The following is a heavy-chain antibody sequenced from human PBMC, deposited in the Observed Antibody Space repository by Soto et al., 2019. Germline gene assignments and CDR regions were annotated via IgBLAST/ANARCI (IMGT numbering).Heavy chain of an antibody. CDR1: GFTFSSYS. D-gene: IGHD3-10*01. CDR2: ISSSSSPI. V-gene: IGHV3-48*01. J-gene: IGHJ3*02. CDR3: ARDRDYYDS. Sequence: EVQLVESGGGLVQPGGSLRLSCAASGFTFSSYSMNWVRQAPGKGLEWVSYISSSSSPIYYADSVKGRFTISRDNAKNSLYLQMNSLRAEDTAVYYCARDRDYYDSWGQRTMVTVSS.